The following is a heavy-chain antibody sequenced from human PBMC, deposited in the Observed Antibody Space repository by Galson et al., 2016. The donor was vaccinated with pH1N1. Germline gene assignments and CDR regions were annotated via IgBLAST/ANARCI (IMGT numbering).Heavy chain of an antibody. CDR3: ARGPGRNTIFSARFEN. D-gene: IGHD3-9*01. V-gene: IGHV3-53*01. CDR1: GFSVSGNF. Sequence: SLRLSCAVSGFSVSGNFMSWVRQAPGKGLEWVSVIFSGGSKYYADAVKGRFTMSRDNPKNTLDLQMNSLTVEDTAVYYCARGPGRNTIFSARFENWGQGTLGTVSS. J-gene: IGHJ4*02. CDR2: IFSGGSK.